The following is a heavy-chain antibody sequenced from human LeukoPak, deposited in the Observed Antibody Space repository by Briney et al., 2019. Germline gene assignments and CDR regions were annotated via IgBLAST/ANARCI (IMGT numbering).Heavy chain of an antibody. Sequence: SETPSLTCTVSGGSISSYYWSWIRQPPGKGLEWIGYIYYSGSINYNPSLKSRVTISVDTSKNQFSLKLSSVTAADTAVYYCARTPPNCSGGSCYSGVTFDYWGQGTLVTVSS. CDR1: GGSISSYY. J-gene: IGHJ4*02. CDR2: IYYSGSI. V-gene: IGHV4-59*01. CDR3: ARTPPNCSGGSCYSGVTFDY. D-gene: IGHD2-15*01.